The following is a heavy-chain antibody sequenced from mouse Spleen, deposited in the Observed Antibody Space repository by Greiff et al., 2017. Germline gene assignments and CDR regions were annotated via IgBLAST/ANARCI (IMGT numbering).Heavy chain of an antibody. CDR1: GFTFSSYA. CDR3: ARRATATYYYAMDY. CDR2: ISSGGSYT. D-gene: IGHD1-2*01. J-gene: IGHJ4*01. V-gene: IGHV5-9-3*01. Sequence: EVQLVESGGGLVKPGGSLKLSCAASGFTFSSYAMSWVRQTPEKRLEWVATISSGGSYTYYPDSVKGRFTISRDNAKNTLYLQMSSLRSEDTAMYYCARRATATYYYAMDYWGQGTSGTGSS.